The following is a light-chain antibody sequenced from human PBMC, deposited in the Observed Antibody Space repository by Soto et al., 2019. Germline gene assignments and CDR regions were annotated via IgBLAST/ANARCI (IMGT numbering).Light chain of an antibody. CDR1: QDITSW. Sequence: DIQVTQSPSSVSASVGDRVTITCRASQDITSWAVWFQQKAGKAPKLLIYDTSILQGGFSSSFSGSGSGTDFTLSINSLRPEDFGVYYCQQANWFTLTFGGGTRVEIK. CDR3: QQANWFTLT. CDR2: DTS. J-gene: IGKJ4*01. V-gene: IGKV1-12*01.